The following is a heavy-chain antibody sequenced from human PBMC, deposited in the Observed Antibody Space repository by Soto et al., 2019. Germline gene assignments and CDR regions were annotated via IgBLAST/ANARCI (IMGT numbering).Heavy chain of an antibody. CDR3: ARQRRISDPDY. Sequence: GESLTISCKGSGYSFTSYWIGWVRQMPGKGLEWMGIIYPADSDTRYSPSFQGQVTISADKSINTAYLQWSSLKASDTAMYYCARQRRISDPDYWGQGTLVTVSS. V-gene: IGHV5-51*01. CDR1: GYSFTSYW. CDR2: IYPADSDT. J-gene: IGHJ4*02.